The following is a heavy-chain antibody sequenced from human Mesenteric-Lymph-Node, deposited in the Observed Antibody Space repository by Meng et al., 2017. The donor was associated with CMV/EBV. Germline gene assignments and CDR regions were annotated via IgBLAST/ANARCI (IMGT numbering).Heavy chain of an antibody. J-gene: IGHJ5*02. CDR3: ARDPSQIYWFDP. CDR1: GYTFTGYY. CDR2: INPNSGGA. V-gene: IGHV1-2*02. D-gene: IGHD2/OR15-2a*01. Sequence: ASVKVSCKGSGYTFTGYYMNWVRQAPGQGLEWMGWINPNSGGATYAQKFQGRVAMTRDTSISTAYMELSRLRSDDTAVYYCARDPSQIYWFDPWGQGTLVTVSS.